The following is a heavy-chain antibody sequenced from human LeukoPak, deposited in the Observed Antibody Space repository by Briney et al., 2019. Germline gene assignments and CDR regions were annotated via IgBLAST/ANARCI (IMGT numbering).Heavy chain of an antibody. J-gene: IGHJ4*02. CDR3: ARVNMVRGVILDY. D-gene: IGHD3-10*01. CDR1: GDSSSNSIYY. V-gene: IGHV4-39*07. Sequence: PSETLSFTCTVSGDSSSNSIYYWGWIRQPPGKGLEWIGEIYHSGSTNYNPSLKSRVTISVDKSKNQFSLKLSSVTAADTAVYYCARVNMVRGVILDYWGQGTLVTVSS. CDR2: IYHSGST.